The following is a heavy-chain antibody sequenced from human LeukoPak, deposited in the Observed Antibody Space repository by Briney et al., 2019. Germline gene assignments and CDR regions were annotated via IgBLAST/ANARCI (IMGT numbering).Heavy chain of an antibody. Sequence: GGSLRLSCAASGFIFSNPWMSWVRQAPGKGLEWVARIKSKTDGGTTDYAAPVKGRFTISRDDSKNTLYLQMNSLKTDDTAVYYCTTKGCSRTSCYSDHWGQGTLVTVSS. CDR2: IKSKTDGGTT. J-gene: IGHJ5*02. V-gene: IGHV3-15*01. CDR3: TTKGCSRTSCYSDH. CDR1: GFIFSNPW. D-gene: IGHD2-2*02.